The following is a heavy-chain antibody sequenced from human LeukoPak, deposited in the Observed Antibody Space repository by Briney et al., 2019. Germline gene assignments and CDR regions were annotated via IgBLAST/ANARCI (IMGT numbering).Heavy chain of an antibody. Sequence: PGGSLRLSCAASGFTFSSYWMSWVRQAPGKGLEWVANIKQDGSEKYYVDSVKGRFTISRDNAKNSLYLQMNSLRAEDTAVYYCARGLGDSSGYFFDYWGQGTLVTVSS. D-gene: IGHD3-22*01. V-gene: IGHV3-7*01. CDR1: GFTFSSYW. CDR2: IKQDGSEK. J-gene: IGHJ4*02. CDR3: ARGLGDSSGYFFDY.